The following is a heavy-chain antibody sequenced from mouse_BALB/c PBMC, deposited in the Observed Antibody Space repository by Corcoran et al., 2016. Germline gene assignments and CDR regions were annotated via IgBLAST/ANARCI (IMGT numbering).Heavy chain of an antibody. D-gene: IGHD4-1*01. CDR3: ARWDGYVDV. Sequence: EVQLQQSGSELVKPGASVKLSCTASGFNLKDTYMHWVKQRPEQGLEWIGRIDPANGNTKYDPKFQGKATITADTSSNTAYLQLSSLTSEDTAVYYCARWDGYVDVWGAGTTVTVSS. CDR1: GFNLKDTY. CDR2: IDPANGNT. V-gene: IGHV14-3*02. J-gene: IGHJ1*01.